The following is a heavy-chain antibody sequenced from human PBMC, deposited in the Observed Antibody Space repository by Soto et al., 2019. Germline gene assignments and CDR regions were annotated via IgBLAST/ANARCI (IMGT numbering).Heavy chain of an antibody. CDR2: IYFRGTT. J-gene: IGHJ4*02. CDR3: ARMNYYDTSGYPIDY. Sequence: SETLSLTCTVSGGSISSYYWSWIRQPPGKGLEWIGYIYFRGTTNYNPSLKSRVTMSADTSKNQFSLKLNSVTAADTAVYYCARMNYYDTSGYPIDYWGQGMMVTVSS. V-gene: IGHV4-59*01. D-gene: IGHD3-22*01. CDR1: GGSISSYY.